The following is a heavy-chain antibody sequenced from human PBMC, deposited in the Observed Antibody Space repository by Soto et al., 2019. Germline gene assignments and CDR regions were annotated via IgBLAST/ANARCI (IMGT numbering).Heavy chain of an antibody. CDR2: ISGSGDST. CDR3: AKQAGYCSGGSCYPHYFDY. V-gene: IGHV3-23*01. CDR1: EFTFRSYG. D-gene: IGHD2-15*01. Sequence: GGSLRLSCSASEFTFRSYGMSWVRQAPGKGLEWVSGISGSGDSTYYADSVKGRFTISRDNSKNTLYLQMHSLRAEDTAVYYCAKQAGYCSGGSCYPHYFDYWGQGTLVTVSS. J-gene: IGHJ4*02.